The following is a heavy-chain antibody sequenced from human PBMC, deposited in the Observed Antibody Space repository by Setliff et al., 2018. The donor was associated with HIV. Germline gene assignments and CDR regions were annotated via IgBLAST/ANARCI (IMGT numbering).Heavy chain of an antibody. CDR3: ARGAGAFGAKLDS. CDR1: GGSISSHY. Sequence: PSETLSLTCTVSGGSISSHYWSWIRQPPGKGLEWLGYMSFSANSNYNPSLKNRITISIDTSKNQFSLRLKSVTAADAAIYYCARGAGAFGAKLDSWGQGSLVTVSS. V-gene: IGHV4-59*11. J-gene: IGHJ4*02. CDR2: MSFSANS. D-gene: IGHD3-10*01.